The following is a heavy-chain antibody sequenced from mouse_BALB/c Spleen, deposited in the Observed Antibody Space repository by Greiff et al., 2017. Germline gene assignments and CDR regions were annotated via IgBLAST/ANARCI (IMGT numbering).Heavy chain of an antibody. J-gene: IGHJ4*01. CDR1: GYSITSDYA. CDR3: ARGAGY. Sequence: EVKVEESGPGLVKPSQSLSLTCTVTGYSITSDYAWNWIRQFPGNILEWMGYISYSGSTGYNPSLKSRISITRDTSKNQSFLQLNSVTTEDTATYYCARGAGYWGQGTSVTVSS. V-gene: IGHV3-2*02. CDR2: ISYSGST.